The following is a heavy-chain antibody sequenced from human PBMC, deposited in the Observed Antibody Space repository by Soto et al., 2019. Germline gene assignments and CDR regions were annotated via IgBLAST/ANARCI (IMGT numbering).Heavy chain of an antibody. V-gene: IGHV1-18*01. CDR1: GYRFTSYG. Sequence: QVQLVQSGPEVKKPGASVRVSCKASGYRFTSYGINWVRQAPGQGLQWMGWISIYNGNTRYAQNFQGRVTLTRDTSTNTTYMDLRTLTSDDTAVYYCAREDTIYGVHMMNWFDSCGQGTLVTVSS. J-gene: IGHJ5*01. CDR2: ISIYNGNT. CDR3: AREDTIYGVHMMNWFDS. D-gene: IGHD3-3*01.